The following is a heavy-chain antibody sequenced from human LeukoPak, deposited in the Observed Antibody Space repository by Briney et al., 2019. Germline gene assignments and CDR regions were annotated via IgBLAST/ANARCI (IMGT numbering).Heavy chain of an antibody. CDR2: IYSSGST. Sequence: TLSLTCAVSGDSIDNPTLYWSWIRQPAGKGLEWIGRIYSSGSTNYTPALQSRRTISVDSSKNQFSLKLNCVTAADTDVSFCVGIVITDPRVEHWGQGTLVSVSS. D-gene: IGHD3-10*01. V-gene: IGHV4-61*02. CDR3: VGIVITDPRVEH. CDR1: GDSIDNPTLY. J-gene: IGHJ1*01.